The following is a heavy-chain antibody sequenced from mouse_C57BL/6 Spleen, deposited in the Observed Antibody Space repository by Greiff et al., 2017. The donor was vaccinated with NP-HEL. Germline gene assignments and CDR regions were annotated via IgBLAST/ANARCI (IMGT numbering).Heavy chain of an antibody. Sequence: VQLQQSGPELVKPGASVKISCKASGYTFTDYYMNWVKQSHGKSLEWIGDINPNNGGTSYNQKFKGKATLTVDTSSSTAYMELRSLTSEDSAVYYCARRGDGSSFYFDYWGQGTTLTVSS. D-gene: IGHD1-1*01. V-gene: IGHV1-26*01. J-gene: IGHJ2*01. CDR3: ARRGDGSSFYFDY. CDR1: GYTFTDYY. CDR2: INPNNGGT.